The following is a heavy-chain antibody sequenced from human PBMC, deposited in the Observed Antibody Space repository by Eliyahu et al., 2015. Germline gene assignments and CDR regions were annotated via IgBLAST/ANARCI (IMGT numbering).Heavy chain of an antibody. D-gene: IGHD3-22*01. CDR1: GFTFDDXA. CDR2: IGWNGGSR. J-gene: IGHJ4*02. Sequence: EVQLVESGGGLVQPGRSLRLSCAASGFTFDDXAXPWVRQAPGKGLEWVSGIGWNGGSRGYADSVKGRFTISRDNAKNSLYLQVNSLRAEDTALYYCVKDIESNYYDSSGYLNYFDYWGQGTLVTVSS. V-gene: IGHV3-9*01. CDR3: VKDIESNYYDSSGYLNYFDY.